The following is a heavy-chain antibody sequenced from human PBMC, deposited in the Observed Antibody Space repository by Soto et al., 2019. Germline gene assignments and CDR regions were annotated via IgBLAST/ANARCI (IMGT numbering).Heavy chain of an antibody. V-gene: IGHV4-31*03. J-gene: IGHJ4*02. CDR2: IYYRGST. CDR1: GGSISSGGYY. CDR3: ARGYDILTGIDY. Sequence: QVQLQESGPGLVKPSQTLSLTCTVSGGSISSGGYYWSWIRQHPGKGLEWIGYIYYRGSTYYTPSRKSRVTISVDASKHQFSLKLSSVTAADTAVYYCARGYDILTGIDYWGQGTLLTVCS. D-gene: IGHD3-9*01.